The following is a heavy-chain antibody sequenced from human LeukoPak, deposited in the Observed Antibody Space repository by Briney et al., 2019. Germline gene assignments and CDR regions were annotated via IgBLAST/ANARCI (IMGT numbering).Heavy chain of an antibody. V-gene: IGHV3-30*01. Sequence: GGSLRLSCAASGFTFSSYAMHWVRQAPGKGLEWVAVISYDGSNKYYADSVKGRFTISRDNSKNTLYLQMNSLRAEDTAVYYCARERVPIGRITIFHYYYMDVWGKGTTVTVSS. CDR2: ISYDGSNK. J-gene: IGHJ6*03. CDR3: ARERVPIGRITIFHYYYMDV. CDR1: GFTFSSYA. D-gene: IGHD3-9*01.